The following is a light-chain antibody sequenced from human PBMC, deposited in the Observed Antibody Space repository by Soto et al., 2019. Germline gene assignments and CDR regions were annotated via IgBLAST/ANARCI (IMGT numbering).Light chain of an antibody. CDR3: QKYNSAPLS. V-gene: IGKV1-27*01. CDR2: AAS. CDR1: QGIGVY. Sequence: DIQMTQSPSSLSASLGDRVTITCRASQGIGVYLAWFQQKPGKVPKLLIYAASALQSGVPSRFSGSGSVTDFTLTISSLQPKDFATYYCQKYNSAPLSFGGGTKVESK. J-gene: IGKJ4*01.